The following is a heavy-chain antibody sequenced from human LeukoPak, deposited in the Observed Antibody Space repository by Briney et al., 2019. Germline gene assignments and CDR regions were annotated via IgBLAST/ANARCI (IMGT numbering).Heavy chain of an antibody. CDR2: INAGNGDT. V-gene: IGHV1-3*01. D-gene: IGHD2-2*01. CDR1: GCTFTSYA. J-gene: IGHJ5*02. CDR3: ARDPVIVVVPAAIGNWFDP. Sequence: ASVKVSCKASGCTFTSYAMHWMRQAPGQRLEWMGWINAGNGDTKYSQKFQGRVTITRDTSASTAYMELSSLRSEDTAVYYCARDPVIVVVPAAIGNWFDPWGQGTLVTVSS.